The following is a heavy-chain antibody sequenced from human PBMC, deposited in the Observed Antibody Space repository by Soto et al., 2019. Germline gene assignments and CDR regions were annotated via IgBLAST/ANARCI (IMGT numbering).Heavy chain of an antibody. CDR3: SRDPPLGDPFDY. J-gene: IGHJ4*02. V-gene: IGHV1-3*01. CDR1: GYTFTSYA. CDR2: INAGNGNT. Sequence: QVQLVQSGAEVKKPGASVKVSCKASGYTFTSYAMHWVRQAPGQRLEWMGWINAGNGNTKYSQKFQGRVTITRDTSASTAYMELSSLRSEDTAVYYWSRDPPLGDPFDYWGQGTLVTVSS.